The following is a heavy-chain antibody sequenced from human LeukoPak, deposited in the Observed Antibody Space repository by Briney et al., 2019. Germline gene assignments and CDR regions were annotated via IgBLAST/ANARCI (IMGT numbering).Heavy chain of an antibody. CDR3: AKDLDGSGTYGTVQDAFDF. D-gene: IGHD3-10*01. CDR2: IRYDGSNK. J-gene: IGHJ3*01. Sequence: GGSLRLSCAASGFTFSSYGMHWVRQAPGKGLEWVAFIRYDGSNKYYAASVKGRFTISRDNSKNTLFLQMNSLRPDDTAVYYCAKDLDGSGTYGTVQDAFDFWGRGTMVTVSS. V-gene: IGHV3-30*02. CDR1: GFTFSSYG.